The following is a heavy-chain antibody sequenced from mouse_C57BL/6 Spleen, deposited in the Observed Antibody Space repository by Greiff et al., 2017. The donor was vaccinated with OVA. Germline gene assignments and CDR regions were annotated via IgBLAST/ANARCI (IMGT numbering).Heavy chain of an antibody. J-gene: IGHJ4*01. CDR1: GYAFSSYW. D-gene: IGHD3-3*01. CDR3: ARPGRDAMDY. V-gene: IGHV1-80*01. CDR2: IYPGDGDT. Sequence: VKLVESGAELVKPGASVKISCKASGYAFSSYWMNWVKQRPGKGLEWIGQIYPGDGDTNYNGKFKGKATLTADKSSSTAYMQLSSLTSEDSAVYFCARPGRDAMDYWGQGTSVTVSS.